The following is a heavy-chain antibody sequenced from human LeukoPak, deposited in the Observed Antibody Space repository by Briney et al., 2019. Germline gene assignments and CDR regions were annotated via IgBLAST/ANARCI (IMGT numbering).Heavy chain of an antibody. J-gene: IGHJ4*02. CDR1: GGSISSYY. D-gene: IGHD3-16*02. CDR3: VVSFGGVIANYFDY. V-gene: IGHV4-59*08. Sequence: PSETLSLTCTVSGGSISSYYWSWIRQPPGKGLEWIGYIYYSGSTNYNPSLKSRVTISVDTSKNQFSLKLSSVTAADTAVYYCVVSFGGVIANYFDYWGQGTLVTVSS. CDR2: IYYSGST.